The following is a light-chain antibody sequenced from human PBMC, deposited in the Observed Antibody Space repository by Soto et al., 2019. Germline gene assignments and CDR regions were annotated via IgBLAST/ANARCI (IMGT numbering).Light chain of an antibody. CDR1: SSNIGNNA. Sequence: QPVLTQPPSVSEAPRQRVTISCSGSSSNIGNNAVNWYQQLPGKAPKLLIYYDDLLPSGVSDRFSGSKSGTSASLAISGLQSEDEDDYYCAAWDDSLNGLVFGGGTKLTVL. CDR3: AAWDDSLNGLV. J-gene: IGLJ2*01. V-gene: IGLV1-36*01. CDR2: YDD.